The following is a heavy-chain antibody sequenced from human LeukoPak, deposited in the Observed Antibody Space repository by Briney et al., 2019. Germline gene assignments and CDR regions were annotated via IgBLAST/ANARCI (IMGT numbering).Heavy chain of an antibody. J-gene: IGHJ6*03. CDR1: GYTFTGYY. D-gene: IGHD3-3*01. V-gene: IGHV1-18*04. CDR2: ISAYNGNT. CDR3: AWSRYYVPFYYMDV. Sequence: AASVKVSCKASGYTFTGYYMHWVRQAPGQGLEWMGWISAYNGNTNYAQKFQGRVTMTTDTSTSTAYMELRSLRSDDTAVYYCAWSRYYVPFYYMDVWGKGTTVTVSS.